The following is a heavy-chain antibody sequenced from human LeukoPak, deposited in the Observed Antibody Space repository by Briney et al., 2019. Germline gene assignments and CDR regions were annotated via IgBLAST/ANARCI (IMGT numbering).Heavy chain of an antibody. V-gene: IGHV3-7*01. CDR1: GDSISSSGYY. D-gene: IGHD2-2*01. Sequence: PSETLSLTCSVSGDSISSSGYYWDWIRQPPGKGLEWVANIKEDGSEKYYVDPVKGRFTISRDNAKNSLYLQMNSLRAEDTAVYYCGRGYCSSTRCHGAVDSWGQGTLVTVSS. CDR3: GRGYCSSTRCHGAVDS. J-gene: IGHJ4*02. CDR2: IKEDGSEK.